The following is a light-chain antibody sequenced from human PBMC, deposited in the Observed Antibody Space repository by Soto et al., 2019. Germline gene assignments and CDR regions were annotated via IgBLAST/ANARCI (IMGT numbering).Light chain of an antibody. J-gene: IGLJ2*01. V-gene: IGLV2-8*01. CDR1: SGDVGGHNY. Sequence: QSALTQPPSVSGSPGQSVAISCTGTSGDVGGHNYVSWYQHHPGKAPKLMIYEVTKRPSGVADRFSGSKSGNTASLTVSGLQADDEADYYCSSYAGSNNLVFGGGTKLTVL. CDR2: EVT. CDR3: SSYAGSNNLV.